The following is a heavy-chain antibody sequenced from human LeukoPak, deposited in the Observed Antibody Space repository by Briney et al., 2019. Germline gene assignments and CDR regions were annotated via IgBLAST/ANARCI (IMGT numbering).Heavy chain of an antibody. V-gene: IGHV4-30-4*01. Sequence: SETLSLTCTVSGGSISSGDYYWSWIRQPPGKGLEWIGYIYYSGSTYYNPSLKSRVTISVDTSKNQFSLKLSSVTAADMAVYYCARVVVVVPAAIETFDPWGQGTLVTVSS. CDR2: IYYSGST. CDR1: GGSISSGDYY. CDR3: ARVVVVVPAAIETFDP. J-gene: IGHJ5*02. D-gene: IGHD2-2*02.